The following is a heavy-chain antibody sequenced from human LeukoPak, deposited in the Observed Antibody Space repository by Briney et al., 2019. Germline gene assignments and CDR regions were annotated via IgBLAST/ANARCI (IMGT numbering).Heavy chain of an antibody. CDR2: FDPEDGET. Sequence: ASVKVSCKVSGYTLTELSMHWVRQAPGKGLEWMGGFDPEDGETIYAQKFQGRVTITTDESTSTAYMELSSLRSEDTAVYYCASRRTHDSSGYTSEDAFDIWGQGTMVTVSS. CDR3: ASRRTHDSSGYTSEDAFDI. J-gene: IGHJ3*02. D-gene: IGHD3-22*01. CDR1: GYTLTELS. V-gene: IGHV1-24*01.